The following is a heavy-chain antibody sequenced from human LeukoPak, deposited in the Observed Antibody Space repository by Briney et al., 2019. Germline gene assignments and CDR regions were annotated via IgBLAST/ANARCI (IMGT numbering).Heavy chain of an antibody. CDR3: AGGYSSGWTAGLDF. CDR2: IYMGGST. V-gene: IGHV4-61*02. D-gene: IGHD3-22*01. Sequence: SQTLSLTCTVSGGSVSSASYYWSWVRQPAGKGLEWIGLIYMGGSTNYNPSLKSRVTISVGTSKNQFSLQLSSLTAADTAVYYCAGGYSSGWTAGLDFWGQGTLVTVSS. J-gene: IGHJ4*02. CDR1: GGSVSSASYY.